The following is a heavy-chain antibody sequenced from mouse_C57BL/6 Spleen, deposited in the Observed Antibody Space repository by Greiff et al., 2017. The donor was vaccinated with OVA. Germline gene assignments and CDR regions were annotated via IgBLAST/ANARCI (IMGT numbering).Heavy chain of an antibody. CDR1: GFTFSSYA. D-gene: IGHD1-1*01. CDR3: ARDHYYGSSYWFAY. V-gene: IGHV5-4*01. J-gene: IGHJ3*01. Sequence: DVMLVESGGGLVKPGGSLKLSCAASGFTFSSYAMSWVRQTPEKRLEWVATISDGGSYTYYPDNVKGRFTISRDNAKNNLYLQMSHLKSEDTAMYYCARDHYYGSSYWFAYWGQGTLVTVSA. CDR2: ISDGGSYT.